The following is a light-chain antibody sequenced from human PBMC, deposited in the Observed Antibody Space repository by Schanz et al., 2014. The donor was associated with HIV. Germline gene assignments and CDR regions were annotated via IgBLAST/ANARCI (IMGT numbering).Light chain of an antibody. V-gene: IGLV2-14*03. CDR1: SSDVGAYKS. CDR2: DVN. CDR3: SSYGGSNNLL. J-gene: IGLJ2*01. Sequence: QSALTQPASVSGSPGQSINISCAGTSSDVGAYKSVSWYQQHPGKAPRLILYDVNNRPSGISDRFSGSKSGNTASLTVSGLQPEDEADYYCSSYGGSNNLLFGGGTKLTVL.